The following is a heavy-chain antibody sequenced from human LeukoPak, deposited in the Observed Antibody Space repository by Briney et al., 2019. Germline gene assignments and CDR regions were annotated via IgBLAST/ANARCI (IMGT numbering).Heavy chain of an antibody. Sequence: PGGSLRLSCAASGFTFSSYAMHWVRQAPGKGLEWVAVISYDGSNKYYADSVKGRFTIPRDNSKNTLYLQMNSLRAEDTAVYYCARPFLSSSWYGSDAFDIWGQGTMVTVSS. D-gene: IGHD6-13*01. CDR1: GFTFSSYA. J-gene: IGHJ3*02. V-gene: IGHV3-30-3*01. CDR2: ISYDGSNK. CDR3: ARPFLSSSWYGSDAFDI.